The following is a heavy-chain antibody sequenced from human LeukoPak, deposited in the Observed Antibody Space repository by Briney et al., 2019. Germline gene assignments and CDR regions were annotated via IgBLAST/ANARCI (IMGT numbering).Heavy chain of an antibody. J-gene: IGHJ5*02. CDR3: AKDHWFDP. CDR2: ISGSGGST. CDR1: GFTFSSYG. Sequence: GGSLRLSCAASGFTFSSYGMSWVRQAPGKGLEWVSAISGSGGSTYYADSLKGRFTISRDNSKAALYLQMNRVRAEDRAVYYCAKDHWFDPWGQGTLVTVSS. V-gene: IGHV3-23*01.